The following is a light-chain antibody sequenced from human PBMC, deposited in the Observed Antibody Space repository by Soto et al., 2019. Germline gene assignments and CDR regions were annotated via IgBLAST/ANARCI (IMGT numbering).Light chain of an antibody. J-gene: IGKJ1*01. Sequence: DNQMTQSPSTLSGSVGDRVTITCRASQTISSWLAWYQQKPGKAPKLLIYDSSNLESGVPSRFSGSGSGTEFTLTINSLQPEDFATYYCLQYYNFSWTFGQGTMVDIK. CDR3: LQYYNFSWT. CDR1: QTISSW. V-gene: IGKV1-5*01. CDR2: DSS.